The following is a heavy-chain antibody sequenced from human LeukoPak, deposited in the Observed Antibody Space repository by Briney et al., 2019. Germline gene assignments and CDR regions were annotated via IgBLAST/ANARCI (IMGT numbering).Heavy chain of an antibody. CDR2: IIPIFGTA. D-gene: IGHD4-11*01. Sequence: SVKVSCTASGGTFSSYAISWVRQAPGQGLEWMGGIIPIFGTANYAQKFQGRVTITADESTSTAYMELSSLRSEDTAMYYCARGRWDYTVTTLYYFDSWGQGTLVTVSS. V-gene: IGHV1-69*13. CDR1: GGTFSSYA. CDR3: ARGRWDYTVTTLYYFDS. J-gene: IGHJ4*02.